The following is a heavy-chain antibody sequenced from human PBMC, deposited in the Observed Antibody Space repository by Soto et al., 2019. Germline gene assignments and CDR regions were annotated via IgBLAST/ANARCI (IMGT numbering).Heavy chain of an antibody. CDR3: AREGVTMGRGVTMRAYYFDY. V-gene: IGHV4-34*01. J-gene: IGHJ4*02. D-gene: IGHD3-10*01. CDR1: GGSFRGYY. CDR2: INHSGST. Sequence: QVQLQQWGAGLLKPSETLSLTCAVYGGSFRGYYWSWIRQPPGKGLEWIGEINHSGSTNYNPSLKSRVTISGDTSKNQFSLKLSSVTAADTAVYYCAREGVTMGRGVTMRAYYFDYWGQGTLVTVSS.